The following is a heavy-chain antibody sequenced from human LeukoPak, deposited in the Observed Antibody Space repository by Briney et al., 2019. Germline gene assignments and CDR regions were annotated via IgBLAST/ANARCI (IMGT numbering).Heavy chain of an antibody. D-gene: IGHD3-10*01. CDR1: GYIFNIYG. J-gene: IGHJ4*02. CDR3: APTRALWFGESFGG. V-gene: IGHV1-18*01. Sequence: ASVKVSCKASGYIFNIYGISWVRQAPGQGLEWMGWISAYNGDTNYAQKFQGRVTITADESTSTAYMELSSLRSEDTAVYYCAPTRALWFGESFGGWGQGTLVTVSS. CDR2: ISAYNGDT.